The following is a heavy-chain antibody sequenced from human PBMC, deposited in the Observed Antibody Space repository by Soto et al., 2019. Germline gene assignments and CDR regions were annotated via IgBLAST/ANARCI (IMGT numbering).Heavy chain of an antibody. V-gene: IGHV1-3*01. D-gene: IGHD3-10*02. J-gene: IGHJ6*02. CDR1: GSTFTAIT. CDR2: IHAGSDNT. Sequence: QVQFVQSGAEVKEPGASVKVSCKASGSTFTAITLHWVRQAPGQRLKWMGCIHAGSDNTGYSQKFQDRLTITRDTSASIVYMELSSLRSEDTALYYCARDYVKLGMDVWGQGTTVTVSS. CDR3: ARDYVKLGMDV.